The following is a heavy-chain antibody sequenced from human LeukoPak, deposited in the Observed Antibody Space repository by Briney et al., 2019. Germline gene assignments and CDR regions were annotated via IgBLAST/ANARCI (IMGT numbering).Heavy chain of an antibody. CDR1: GFTFSNYW. V-gene: IGHV3-74*01. CDR2: INPDGSNT. J-gene: IGHJ6*03. D-gene: IGHD5-18*01. CDR3: ARDQVDTATKNPKNYYYYYYYMDV. Sequence: TWGSLRLSCAASGFTFSNYWMHWVRQDPGKGLVWVSYINPDGSNTSYADSVKGRFTVSRDNAKNSLYLQMNSLRAEDTAVYYCARDQVDTATKNPKNYYYYYYYMDVWGKGTTVTVSS.